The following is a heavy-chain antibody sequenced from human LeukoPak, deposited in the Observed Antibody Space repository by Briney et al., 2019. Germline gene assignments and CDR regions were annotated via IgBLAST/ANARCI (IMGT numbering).Heavy chain of an antibody. Sequence: ASVKVSCKASGYTFTSYGISWVRQAPGQGLEWMGWISAYNGNTNYAQKPQGRVTMTTDTSTSTAYMELRSLRSDDTAVYYCAREDYYDSSGNDAFDIWGQGTMVTVSS. V-gene: IGHV1-18*01. J-gene: IGHJ3*02. D-gene: IGHD3-22*01. CDR1: GYTFTSYG. CDR3: AREDYYDSSGNDAFDI. CDR2: ISAYNGNT.